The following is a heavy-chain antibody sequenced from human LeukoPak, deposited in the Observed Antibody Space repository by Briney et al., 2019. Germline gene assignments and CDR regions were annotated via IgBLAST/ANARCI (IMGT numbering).Heavy chain of an antibody. CDR1: GFTFSSYS. CDR3: ARDGSITGPTDY. V-gene: IGHV3-21*01. D-gene: IGHD1-20*01. J-gene: IGHJ4*02. CDR2: ISSSSYI. Sequence: GGSLRLSCAASGFTFSSYSMNWVRQAPGKGLEWVSSISSSSYIYYADSVKGRFTISRDNAKNSLYLQMNSLRAEDTAVYYCARDGSITGPTDYWGQGILVTVSS.